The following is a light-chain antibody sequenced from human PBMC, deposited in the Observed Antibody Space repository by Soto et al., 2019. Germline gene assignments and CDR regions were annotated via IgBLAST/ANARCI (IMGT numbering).Light chain of an antibody. CDR1: QSVRNNY. J-gene: IGKJ1*01. CDR2: GAS. CDR3: QQYGSSGT. Sequence: EIVLMQTPGTLSLSPGERATLSCRASQSVRNNYLAWYQQKPGQAPRLLIYGASNRATGITDRFSGSGSGTAFTLTISRLEPEDFAVYYCQQYGSSGTFGQGTKVDIK. V-gene: IGKV3-20*01.